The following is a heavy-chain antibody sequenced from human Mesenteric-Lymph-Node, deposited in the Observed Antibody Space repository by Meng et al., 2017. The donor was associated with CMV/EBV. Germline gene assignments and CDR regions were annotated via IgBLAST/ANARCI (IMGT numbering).Heavy chain of an antibody. Sequence: GESLKISCAASGFTFNNYGMHWVRQAPGKGLEWVAFIRYDGSSKYYADSVKGRFTISRDNSKNTLFLQMNGLRAEDTAMYHCAKDLKLIALYYYGMDVWGQGTTVTVSS. CDR1: GFTFNNYG. D-gene: IGHD3-16*01. CDR2: IRYDGSSK. J-gene: IGHJ6*02. V-gene: IGHV3-30*02. CDR3: AKDLKLIALYYYGMDV.